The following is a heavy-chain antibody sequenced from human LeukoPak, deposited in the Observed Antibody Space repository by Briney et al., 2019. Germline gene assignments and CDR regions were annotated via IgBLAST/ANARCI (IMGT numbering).Heavy chain of an antibody. CDR2: ISSSSSYI. D-gene: IGHD5-12*01. CDR1: GFTFSSYS. V-gene: IGHV3-21*01. J-gene: IGHJ4*02. Sequence: PGGSLRLSCAASGFTFSSYSMNCVRQAPGKGLEWVSSISSSSSYIYYADSVKGRFTISRDNAKNSLYLQMNSLRAEDTAVYYCARSGYSGYAYCPDYWGQGTLVTVSS. CDR3: ARSGYSGYAYCPDY.